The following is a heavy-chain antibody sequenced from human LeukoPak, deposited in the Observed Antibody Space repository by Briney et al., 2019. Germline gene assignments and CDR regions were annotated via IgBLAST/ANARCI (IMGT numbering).Heavy chain of an antibody. CDR2: IHRGGNT. CDR3: ARDPGYGLGVDYGDY. Sequence: PGGSLRLSCAAPGFTVSGNYMSWVRQAPGKGLEWLSVIHRGGNTYYADSVKGRFTISRDSSKNTVFLQMDNLRAEDTAVYYCARDPGYGLGVDYGDYWGQGTLVTVSS. D-gene: IGHD3-10*01. V-gene: IGHV3-66*01. CDR1: GFTVSGNY. J-gene: IGHJ4*02.